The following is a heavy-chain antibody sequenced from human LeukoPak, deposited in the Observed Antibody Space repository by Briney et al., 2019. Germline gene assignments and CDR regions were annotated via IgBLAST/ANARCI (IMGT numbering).Heavy chain of an antibody. V-gene: IGHV3-23*01. Sequence: GGSLRLSCTASGFILSSYAMSWVRQAPGKGLEWVSAISGSGGSTYYADSVKGRFIISRDNSKNTLHLQMNSLRDEDTAVYYCARDPGNSGYGMDVWGQGTTVLVSS. CDR2: ISGSGGST. CDR1: GFILSSYA. CDR3: ARDPGNSGYGMDV. D-gene: IGHD5-12*01. J-gene: IGHJ6*02.